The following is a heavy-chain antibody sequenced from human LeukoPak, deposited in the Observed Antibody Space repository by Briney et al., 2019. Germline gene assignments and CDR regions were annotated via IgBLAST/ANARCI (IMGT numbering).Heavy chain of an antibody. D-gene: IGHD1-26*01. J-gene: IGHJ4*02. CDR2: INHSGST. CDR3: ARDYYD. V-gene: IGHV4-34*01. CDR1: GGSFSGYY. Sequence: SETLSLTCAVYGGSFSGYYWSWIRQPLGKGLEWIGEINHSGSTNYNPSLKSRVTISVDTSKNQFSLKLSSVTAADTAVYYCARDYYDWGQGTLVTVSS.